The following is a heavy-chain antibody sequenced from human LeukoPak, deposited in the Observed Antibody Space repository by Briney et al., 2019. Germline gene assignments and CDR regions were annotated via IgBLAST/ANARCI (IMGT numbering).Heavy chain of an antibody. CDR3: ARDLVVEMATIYYFDY. V-gene: IGHV1-2*02. J-gene: IGHJ4*02. CDR2: INPNSGGT. D-gene: IGHD5-12*01. CDR1: GYTFTGYY. Sequence: ASVKVSCKASGYTFTGYYMHWVRQAPGQGREGMGLINPNSGGTNYAQKFQGRVTMTRDTSISTAYVELSRLRSDDPAVYYCARDLVVEMATIYYFDYWGQGTLVTVSS.